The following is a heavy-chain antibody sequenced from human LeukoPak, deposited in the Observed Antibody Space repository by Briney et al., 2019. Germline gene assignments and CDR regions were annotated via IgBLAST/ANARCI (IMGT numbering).Heavy chain of an antibody. V-gene: IGHV3-23*01. Sequence: GGSLKLSCAASGFILRTYAMSWVRQAPGKGPEWVSAISGSGDSTYYADSVKGRFTISRDNSKNTLYLQMNSLRAEDTAVYYCANAIAVAGTVDYWGQGTLVTVSS. J-gene: IGHJ4*02. D-gene: IGHD6-19*01. CDR1: GFILRTYA. CDR2: ISGSGDST. CDR3: ANAIAVAGTVDY.